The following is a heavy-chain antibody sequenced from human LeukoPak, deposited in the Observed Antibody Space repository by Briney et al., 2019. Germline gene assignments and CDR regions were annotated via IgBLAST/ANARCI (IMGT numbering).Heavy chain of an antibody. V-gene: IGHV3-74*01. CDR2: INGDGSST. CDR3: ARDLRSSVVSRFDC. D-gene: IGHD3-22*01. CDR1: GFTFSSYW. J-gene: IGHJ4*02. Sequence: GGSLRLSCAASGFTFSSYWMNWVRQAPGKGLVWVSRINGDGSSTNYADSVKGRFTISRDNAKNTLYLQLNSLRAEDTAIYYCARDLRSSVVSRFDCWGQGALVTVSS.